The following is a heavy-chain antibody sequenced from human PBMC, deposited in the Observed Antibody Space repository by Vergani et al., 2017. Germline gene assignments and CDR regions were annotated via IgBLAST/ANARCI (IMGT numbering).Heavy chain of an antibody. Sequence: EVQLLESGGGLVQPGGSLRLSCGASGFTFSSYAMTWVRKAPGKGLEWVSAISGSGGNTFYTDSVKGRFTISRDNAKDTLYLQMNSLRVEDTDIYYCAKARDSNCKGGNCYSYYCGLDLWGQGTTVTVSS. CDR1: GFTFSSYA. CDR3: AKARDSNCKGGNCYSYYCGLDL. D-gene: IGHD2-15*01. V-gene: IGHV3-23*01. J-gene: IGHJ6*02. CDR2: ISGSGGNT.